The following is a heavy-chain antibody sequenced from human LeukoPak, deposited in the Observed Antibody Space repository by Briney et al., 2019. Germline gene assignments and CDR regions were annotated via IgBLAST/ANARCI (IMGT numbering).Heavy chain of an antibody. CDR2: IYSDVRGK. V-gene: IGHV3-74*01. CDR1: GFTFSSYW. J-gene: IGHJ6*02. CDR3: AREAGYCSGGSCYSYYYGMDV. Sequence: GGCLRLSCAASGFTFSSYWMHWVRQAPGKGLVWVSRIYSDVRGKNYADSVKGRFSISTDTAKNTLYLRMNSLRVEDTAVYYCAREAGYCSGGSCYSYYYGMDVWGQGTTVTVS. D-gene: IGHD2-15*01.